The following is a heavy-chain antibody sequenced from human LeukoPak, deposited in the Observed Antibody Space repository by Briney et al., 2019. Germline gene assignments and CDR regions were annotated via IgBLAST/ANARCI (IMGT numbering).Heavy chain of an antibody. CDR1: GDSVTSGDYY. CDR3: ARGAITIFGVVTLDY. V-gene: IGHV4-61*02. J-gene: IGHJ4*02. Sequence: SQTLSLTCSVSGDSVTSGDYYWSWIRQPAGKGLEWIGRIYTGVTTNYNPSLKSRATISVDTSKNQFSLKLSSVTAADTAVYYCARGAITIFGVVTLDYWGQGTLVTVSS. D-gene: IGHD3-3*01. CDR2: IYTGVTT.